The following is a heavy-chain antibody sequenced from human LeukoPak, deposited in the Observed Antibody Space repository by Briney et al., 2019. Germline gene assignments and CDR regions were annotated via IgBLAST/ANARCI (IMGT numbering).Heavy chain of an antibody. J-gene: IGHJ4*02. CDR3: ARGYKPGYSSGWSIFDY. CDR2: MNPNSGNT. Sequence: ASVKVSRKASGYTFTSYDINWVRQATGQGLEWMGWMNPNSGNTGYAQKFQGRVTMTRNTSISTAYMELSSLRSEDTAVYYCARGYKPGYSSGWSIFDYWGQGTLVTVST. CDR1: GYTFTSYD. D-gene: IGHD6-19*01. V-gene: IGHV1-8*01.